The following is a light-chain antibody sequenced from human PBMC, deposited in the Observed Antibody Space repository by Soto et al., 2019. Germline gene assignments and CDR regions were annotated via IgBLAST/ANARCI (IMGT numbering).Light chain of an antibody. CDR2: GAS. J-gene: IGKJ4*01. Sequence: EIVMTQSPVTLSASPGERVTLSCRASQGVNSNLAWYQQRPGQAPRVLIYGASNRPSGIPDRFSGSGSGTDFTLTISSLEPDDFALYYCQQYKYWPPLTFGGGTRVEIK. V-gene: IGKV3D-15*01. CDR3: QQYKYWPPLT. CDR1: QGVNSN.